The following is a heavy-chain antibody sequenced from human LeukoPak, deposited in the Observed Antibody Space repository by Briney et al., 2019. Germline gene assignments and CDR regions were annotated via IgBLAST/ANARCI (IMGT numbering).Heavy chain of an antibody. CDR3: ARVDRYYDSSGYYPRGHYYYYMDV. J-gene: IGHJ6*03. CDR2: INPNSGGT. D-gene: IGHD3-22*01. Sequence: WASVKVSCKASGYTFTGYYMHWVRQAPGQGLEWMGWINPNSGGTNYAQKFQGRVTMTRDTSISTAYMELSRLRSDDTAVYYCARVDRYYDSSGYYPRGHYYYYMDVWGKGTTVTVSS. CDR1: GYTFTGYY. V-gene: IGHV1-2*02.